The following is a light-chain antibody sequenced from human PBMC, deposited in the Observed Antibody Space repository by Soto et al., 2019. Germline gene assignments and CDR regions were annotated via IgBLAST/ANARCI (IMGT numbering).Light chain of an antibody. CDR3: AAWDDSLGADV. CDR2: TNN. Sequence: QSLLTQPPSASATPGQRVTISCSGSNSNIGTNTVNWYQQLPGTAPRLLIYTNNQRPSGVPRRFSGSRTGTSASLAIGGLQSEDGADYYCAAWDDSLGADVFGTGTKLTVL. CDR1: NSNIGTNT. V-gene: IGLV1-44*01. J-gene: IGLJ1*01.